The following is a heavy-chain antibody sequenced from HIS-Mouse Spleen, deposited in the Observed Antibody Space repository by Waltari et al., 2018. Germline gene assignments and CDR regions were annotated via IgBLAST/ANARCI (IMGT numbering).Heavy chain of an antibody. CDR1: GYTFTGYY. V-gene: IGHV1-2*02. Sequence: QVQLVQSGAEVKKPGASVKVSCKASGYTFTGYYMHWVRQAPGQGLEWMGWINPNSGGTNYAQKFQGRVTMTRDTSISTAYMELSRLRSDDTAVYYCARVPRYYDSSGYYRFDIWGQGTMVTVSS. CDR3: ARVPRYYDSSGYYRFDI. D-gene: IGHD3-22*01. CDR2: INPNSGGT. J-gene: IGHJ3*02.